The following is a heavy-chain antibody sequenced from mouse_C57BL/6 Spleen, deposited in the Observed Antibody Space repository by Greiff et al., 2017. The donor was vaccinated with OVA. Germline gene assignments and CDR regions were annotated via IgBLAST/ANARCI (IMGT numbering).Heavy chain of an antibody. Sequence: EVMLVESGGGLVKPGGSLKLSCAASGFTFSDYGMHWVRQAPEKGLEWVAYISSGSSTIYYADTVKGRFTISRDNAKNTLFLQMTSLRSEDTAMYYCGDERGYWGQGTTLTVSS. V-gene: IGHV5-17*01. J-gene: IGHJ2*01. CDR2: ISSGSSTI. CDR1: GFTFSDYG. CDR3: GDERGY.